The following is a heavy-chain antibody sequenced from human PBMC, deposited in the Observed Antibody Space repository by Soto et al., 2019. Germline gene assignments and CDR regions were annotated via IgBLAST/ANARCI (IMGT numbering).Heavy chain of an antibody. CDR3: AKGYSSSSGSGYYFDY. V-gene: IGHV1-24*01. Sequence: ASVKVSCKVSGYTLTELSMHWVRQAPGKGLEWMGGFDPEDGETIYAQKFQGRVTMTEDTSTDTAYMELSSLRAEDTALYYCAKGYSSSSGSGYYFDYWGQGTLVTVSS. CDR1: GYTLTELS. CDR2: FDPEDGET. D-gene: IGHD6-6*01. J-gene: IGHJ4*02.